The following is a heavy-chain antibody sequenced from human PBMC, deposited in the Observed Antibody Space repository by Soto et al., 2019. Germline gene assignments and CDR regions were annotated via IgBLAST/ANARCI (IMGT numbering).Heavy chain of an antibody. CDR3: ARTFGELLPDY. D-gene: IGHD3-10*01. V-gene: IGHV3-20*01. CDR2: INWNGGRT. J-gene: IGHJ4*02. CDR1: GFNFDDYG. Sequence: GSLRLSCGASGFNFDDYGMRWVPQAPGKGLEGVSGINWNGGRTGYADSVKGRFTISRDNAKNSLYLQMNSLRAEDTALYHCARTFGELLPDYWGQGTLVTVSS.